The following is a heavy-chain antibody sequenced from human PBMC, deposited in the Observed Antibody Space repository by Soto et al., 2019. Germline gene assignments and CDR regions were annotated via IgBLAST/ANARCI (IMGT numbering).Heavy chain of an antibody. J-gene: IGHJ5*02. Sequence: GGSLRLSCAASGFTFSSYGMHWVRQAPGKGLEYVSAITSNGGSTYYADSVKGRFTISRDNSKNTVYLQMNSLRAEDTAVYFCAKSVYSGYPANWFDPWGQGTLVTVSS. CDR2: ITSNGGST. V-gene: IGHV3-64*02. D-gene: IGHD5-12*01. CDR1: GFTFSSYG. CDR3: AKSVYSGYPANWFDP.